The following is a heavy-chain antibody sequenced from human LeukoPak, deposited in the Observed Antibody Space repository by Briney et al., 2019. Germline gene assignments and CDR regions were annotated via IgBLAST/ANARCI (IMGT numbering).Heavy chain of an antibody. CDR2: IRSNGETV. CDR1: GFTFSRIA. D-gene: IGHD1-1*01. J-gene: IGHJ4*02. CDR3: AKGQELDDGVFDS. Sequence: GGSLRLSCAASGFTFSRIAMSWLRQAPEKGLEWVSAIRSNGETVYNADSVKGRFTISRDNSRQTLFLQMSSLRVEDTAKYYCAKGQELDDGVFDSWGQGTLVTVSS. V-gene: IGHV3-23*01.